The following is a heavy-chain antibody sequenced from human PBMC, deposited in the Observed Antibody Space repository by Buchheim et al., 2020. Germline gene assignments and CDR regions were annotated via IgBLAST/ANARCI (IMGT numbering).Heavy chain of an antibody. J-gene: IGHJ2*01. CDR2: IYYSGST. Sequence: QVQLQESGPGLVKPSQTLSLTCTVSGGSISSADYCWTWIRQSPGKGLEWIGYIYYSGSTYSNPSLQSRVSISVATSKNQFSLRLSSVTAADTAVYSCARDVIDSTSSRHWYFDLWGRGTL. D-gene: IGHD6-6*01. V-gene: IGHV4-30-4*01. CDR1: GGSISSADYC. CDR3: ARDVIDSTSSRHWYFDL.